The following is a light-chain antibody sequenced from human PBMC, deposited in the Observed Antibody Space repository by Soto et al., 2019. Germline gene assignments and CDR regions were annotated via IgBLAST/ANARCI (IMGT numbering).Light chain of an antibody. V-gene: IGKV3-15*01. J-gene: IGKJ4*01. CDR2: DAS. Sequence: IMLTQSPATLSVSPGERATLSCRASQGINSNLAWYQQKSGQPPRLLIYDASTRATGIAARFSGSGSGTEYTLTISSLLSEDFATYYCQQYNKWPLTFGGGTKVEIK. CDR3: QQYNKWPLT. CDR1: QGINSN.